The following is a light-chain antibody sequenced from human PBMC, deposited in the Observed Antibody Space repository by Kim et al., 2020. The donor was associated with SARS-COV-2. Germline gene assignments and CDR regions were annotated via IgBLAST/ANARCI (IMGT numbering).Light chain of an antibody. Sequence: SPGERATLSCRVSQIVGGTFLVWYQQRPGQAPRLLIYGASNRATGVPDRFSGSGSGTDFTLTISRLEPEDSAVYYCQQCSSAPWTFGQGTKVDIK. J-gene: IGKJ1*01. V-gene: IGKV3-20*01. CDR2: GAS. CDR1: QIVGGTF. CDR3: QQCSSAPWT.